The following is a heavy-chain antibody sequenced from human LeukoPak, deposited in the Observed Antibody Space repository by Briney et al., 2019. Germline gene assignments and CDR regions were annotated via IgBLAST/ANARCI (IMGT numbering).Heavy chain of an antibody. CDR3: ARVWLGELLFDY. Sequence: PSETLSLTCTVSGGSISSGDYYWSWIRQPPGKGLEWIGYIYYSGSTYYNPSLKSRVTISVDTSKNQFSLKLSSVTAADTAVYYCARVWLGELLFDYWGQGTLVTVSS. V-gene: IGHV4-30-4*01. D-gene: IGHD3-10*01. CDR2: IYYSGST. J-gene: IGHJ4*02. CDR1: GGSISSGDYY.